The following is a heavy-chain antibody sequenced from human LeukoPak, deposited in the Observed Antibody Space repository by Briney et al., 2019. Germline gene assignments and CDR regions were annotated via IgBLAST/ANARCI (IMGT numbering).Heavy chain of an antibody. D-gene: IGHD6-19*01. Sequence: SGGSLRLSCAASGFTVSSNYMSWVRQAPGKGLEWVSVIYSGGSTYYADSVKGRFTISRDNSKNTPYLQMNSLRAEDTAVYYCARGSGIAVSADYWGQGTLVTVSS. CDR2: IYSGGST. J-gene: IGHJ4*02. CDR1: GFTVSSNY. CDR3: ARGSGIAVSADY. V-gene: IGHV3-53*01.